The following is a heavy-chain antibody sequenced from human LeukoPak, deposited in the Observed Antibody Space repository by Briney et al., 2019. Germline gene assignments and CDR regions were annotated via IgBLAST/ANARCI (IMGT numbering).Heavy chain of an antibody. V-gene: IGHV3-23*01. J-gene: IGHJ4*02. Sequence: QPGGSLRPSCVGSGFTFRSHAMSWVRQAPEKGLEFVSGIYENGGTTYYADSVKGRFSISRDNSKNTLYLQMDSLRGEDTAVYYCAKDFRIGYSAHFDYWGQGALVTVPS. CDR3: AKDFRIGYSAHFDY. CDR1: GFTFRSHA. CDR2: IYENGGTT. D-gene: IGHD2-21*01.